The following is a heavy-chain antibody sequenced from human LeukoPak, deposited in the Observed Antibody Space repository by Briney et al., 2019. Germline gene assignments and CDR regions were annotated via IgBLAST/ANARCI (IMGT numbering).Heavy chain of an antibody. Sequence: GGSLRLSCAASGFTFDDYTMHWVRQAPGEGLEGVSGIFQGGGEIHYADSVKGRFTISRDNSKNTLYLQMNSLRAEDTAVYYCAKEFYDILTGYRPYYYYMDVWGKGTTVTISS. CDR3: AKEFYDILTGYRPYYYYMDV. J-gene: IGHJ6*03. CDR2: IFQGGGEI. V-gene: IGHV3-NL1*01. D-gene: IGHD3-9*01. CDR1: GFTFDDYT.